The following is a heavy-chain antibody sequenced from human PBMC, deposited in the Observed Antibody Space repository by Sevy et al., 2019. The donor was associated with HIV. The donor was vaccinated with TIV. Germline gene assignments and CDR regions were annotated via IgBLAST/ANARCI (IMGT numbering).Heavy chain of an antibody. CDR1: GFTFSSYA. Sequence: GGSLRLSCAASGFTFSSYAMSWVRQAPGKGLEWVSAISGSGGSTYYADSVKGRFTISRDNSKNTLYLQMNSLRAEETAVYNCAKAGPSLSSSRRDSSRYLAFDYWGQGTLVTVSS. J-gene: IGHJ4*02. CDR2: ISGSGGST. V-gene: IGHV3-23*01. CDR3: AKAGPSLSSSRRDSSRYLAFDY. D-gene: IGHD3-22*01.